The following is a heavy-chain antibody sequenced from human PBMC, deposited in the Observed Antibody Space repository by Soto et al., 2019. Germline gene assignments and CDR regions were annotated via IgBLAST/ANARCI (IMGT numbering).Heavy chain of an antibody. Sequence: TGGSLRLSCAASGFTFSSYGMHWVRQAPGKGLEWVAVISYDGSNKYYADSVKGRFTISRDNSKNTLYLQMNSLRAEDTAVYYCAKDRAIPVNDFWSGYYTGWFDPWGQGTLVTVSS. J-gene: IGHJ5*02. CDR2: ISYDGSNK. D-gene: IGHD3-3*01. V-gene: IGHV3-30*18. CDR1: GFTFSSYG. CDR3: AKDRAIPVNDFWSGYYTGWFDP.